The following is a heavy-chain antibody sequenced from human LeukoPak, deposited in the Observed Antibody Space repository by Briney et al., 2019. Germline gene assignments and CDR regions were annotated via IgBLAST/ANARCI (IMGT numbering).Heavy chain of an antibody. CDR3: ARMIDYNYGYAFDY. D-gene: IGHD5-18*01. Sequence: GGSLRLSCAASGFPFAPFWMNWVRQAPGKGLEWVSYMSTSGSISYADSVKGRFTISRDNAKNSLYLQMNSLRDEDTAVYYCARMIDYNYGYAFDYWGQGTLVTVSS. CDR1: GFPFAPFW. J-gene: IGHJ4*02. V-gene: IGHV3-48*02. CDR2: MSTSGSI.